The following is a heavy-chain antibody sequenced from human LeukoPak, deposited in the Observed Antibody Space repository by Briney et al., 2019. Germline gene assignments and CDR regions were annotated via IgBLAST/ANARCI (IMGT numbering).Heavy chain of an antibody. CDR2: ISYDGINK. Sequence: GGSLRLSCAASGFTFDDYGMSWVRQAPGKGPEWVAIISYDGINKYYGDSVKGRFTISRDNSKNTLYLQMNSLRAEDSAVYYCAKDGSGSYYDPYYLDYWGQGTLVTVSS. D-gene: IGHD3-10*01. V-gene: IGHV3-30*18. J-gene: IGHJ4*02. CDR1: GFTFDDYG. CDR3: AKDGSGSYYDPYYLDY.